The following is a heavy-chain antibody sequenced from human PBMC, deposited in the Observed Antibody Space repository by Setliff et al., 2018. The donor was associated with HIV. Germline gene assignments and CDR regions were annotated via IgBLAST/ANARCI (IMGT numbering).Heavy chain of an antibody. J-gene: IGHJ5*02. CDR2: INPNSGGT. Sequence: ASVKVSCKASGYTFTGYYMHWVRQAPGQGLEWMGWINPNSGGTNYAQKFQGWVTMTRDTSISTAYMELSRLRSDDTAVYYCAGANHPVGGYYGSGSYYNWFDPWGQGTLVTVSS. CDR3: AGANHPVGGYYGSGSYYNWFDP. V-gene: IGHV1-2*04. D-gene: IGHD3-10*01. CDR1: GYTFTGYY.